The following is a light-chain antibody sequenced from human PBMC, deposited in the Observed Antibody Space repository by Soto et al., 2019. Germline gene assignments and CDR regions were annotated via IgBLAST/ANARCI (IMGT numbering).Light chain of an antibody. V-gene: IGKV1-5*03. CDR3: QHWNKCLWT. Sequence: DIQMTQSPSTLSASVGDRVTITCRASQTISDWLAWYQQKPGQAPKLLIYKTSSLESGVPSRISGSGSGTEFILTISGLQPEDFATYHCQHWNKCLWTFGQGTKVEIK. CDR1: QTISDW. J-gene: IGKJ1*01. CDR2: KTS.